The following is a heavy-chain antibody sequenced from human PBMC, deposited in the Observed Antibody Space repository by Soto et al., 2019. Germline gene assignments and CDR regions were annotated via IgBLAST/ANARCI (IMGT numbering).Heavy chain of an antibody. Sequence: QVQLQQWGAGPLRPLETLSLTCGVSGGSFSGYYLAWIRQSPGKGLEWIGEINDRGSINYNPSLKSRVSISVDTSKNHCSLNLRSVTAADSAVYYCARESHDILTGPPWVWYFDLWGRGTLVTVSS. V-gene: IGHV4-34*01. D-gene: IGHD3-9*01. J-gene: IGHJ2*01. CDR2: INDRGSI. CDR1: GGSFSGYY. CDR3: ARESHDILTGPPWVWYFDL.